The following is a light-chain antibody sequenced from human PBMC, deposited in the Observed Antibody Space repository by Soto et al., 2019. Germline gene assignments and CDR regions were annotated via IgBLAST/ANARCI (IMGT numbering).Light chain of an antibody. CDR2: EVI. J-gene: IGLJ1*01. CDR3: SSYTTTNTYV. Sequence: QSALTQPASVSGSPGQWITISCTGTSSDVGGYNYVSWYQQHPGKAPKLMIYEVINRSSGVSNRFSGSKSGNTASLTISGIQAEDEADYYCSSYTTTNTYVFGPGTKLTVL. V-gene: IGLV2-14*01. CDR1: SSDVGGYNY.